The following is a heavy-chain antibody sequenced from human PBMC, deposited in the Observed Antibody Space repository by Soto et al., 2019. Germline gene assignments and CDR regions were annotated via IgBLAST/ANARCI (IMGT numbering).Heavy chain of an antibody. D-gene: IGHD3-22*01. Sequence: SETLSLTCAVSGGSISSGGYSWSWIRQPPGKGLEWIGYIYHSGSTYYNPSLKSRVTISVDRSKNQFSLKLSSVTAADTAVYYCARERVGSGSFDYWGQGTLVTVSS. CDR2: IYHSGST. V-gene: IGHV4-30-2*01. J-gene: IGHJ4*02. CDR1: GGSISSGGYS. CDR3: ARERVGSGSFDY.